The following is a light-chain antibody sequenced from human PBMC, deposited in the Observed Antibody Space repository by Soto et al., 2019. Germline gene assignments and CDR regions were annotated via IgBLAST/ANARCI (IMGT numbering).Light chain of an antibody. CDR1: SSDVGGYNY. V-gene: IGLV2-14*01. J-gene: IGLJ1*01. CDR3: SSYTSSSTYV. CDR2: DVS. Sequence: QSALTQPASVSGSPGQSITISCTGTSSDVGGYNYVSWHQQHPGKAPKLMIYDVSNRPSGVSNRLSGSKSGNTASLTISGLQAEDEADYYCSSYTSSSTYVFGTGTKLTVL.